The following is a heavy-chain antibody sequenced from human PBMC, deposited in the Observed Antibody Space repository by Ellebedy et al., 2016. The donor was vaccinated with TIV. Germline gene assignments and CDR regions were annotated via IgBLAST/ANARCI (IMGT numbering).Heavy chain of an antibody. Sequence: AASVKVSCKASGYTFTSYFIHWVRQAPGQGPEWMGIINPSGGSTTYAQNLQGRVTMTRDRSTSIVFMELSSLRSEDTAVYYCARDFAFDYWGQGTLVTVSS. V-gene: IGHV1-46*04. CDR2: INPSGGST. CDR3: ARDFAFDY. J-gene: IGHJ4*02. CDR1: GYTFTSYF.